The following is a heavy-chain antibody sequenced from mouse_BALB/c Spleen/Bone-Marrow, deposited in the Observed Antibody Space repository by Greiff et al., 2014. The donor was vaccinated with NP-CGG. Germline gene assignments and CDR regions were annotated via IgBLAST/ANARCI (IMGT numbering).Heavy chain of an antibody. J-gene: IGHJ4*01. CDR2: IWAGGST. CDR3: ARGSYYEGAMDY. Sequence: VKLVESGPGLVAPSQSPSITCTVSGFSLTSYGVHWVRQPPGKVLEWLGVIWAGGSTNYNSALMSRLSISKDNSKSQVFLKMNSLQTDDTAMYYCARGSYYEGAMDYWGQGTSVTVSS. D-gene: IGHD1-1*01. CDR1: GFSLTSYG. V-gene: IGHV2-9*02.